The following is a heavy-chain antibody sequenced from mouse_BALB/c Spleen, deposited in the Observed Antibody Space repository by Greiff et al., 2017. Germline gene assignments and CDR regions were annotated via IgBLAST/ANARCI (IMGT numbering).Heavy chain of an antibody. J-gene: IGHJ4*01. Sequence: DVKLVESGGGLVQPGGSLRLSCATSGFTFTDYYMSWVRQPPGKALEWLGFIRNKANGYTTEYSASVKGRFTISRDNSQSILYLQMNTLRAEDGATYYCARDIAYGNHAMDYWGQGTSVTVSS. D-gene: IGHD2-10*02. V-gene: IGHV7-3*02. CDR1: GFTFTDYY. CDR3: ARDIAYGNHAMDY. CDR2: IRNKANGYTT.